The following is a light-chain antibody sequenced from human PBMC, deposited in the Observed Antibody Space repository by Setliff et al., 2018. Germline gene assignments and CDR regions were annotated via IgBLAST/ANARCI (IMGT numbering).Light chain of an antibody. CDR3: LLYSSGTYV. CDR2: DTY. J-gene: IGLJ1*01. V-gene: IGLV7-43*01. Sequence: QAVVTQEPSLTVSPGGTVTLTCSSSTGAVTSGFYPNWFQQKPGQAPKSLIYDTYNKYSWTPARFSGSLLGGKAVLTLSGVQPEDEADYYCLLYSSGTYVFGTGTKVTVL. CDR1: TGAVTSGFY.